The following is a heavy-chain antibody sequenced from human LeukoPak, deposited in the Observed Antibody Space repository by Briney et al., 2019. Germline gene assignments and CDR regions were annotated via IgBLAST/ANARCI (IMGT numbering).Heavy chain of an antibody. Sequence: ASVKVSCKASGYTFTGYYMHWVRQAPGQGLEWVGWINPNSGDTNYAQKFQGRVTMTRDTSISTAYMELSRLRSDDTAVYYCARSSLFGQLFADYWGQGTVVTVSS. D-gene: IGHD3-10*02. J-gene: IGHJ4*02. CDR1: GYTFTGYY. CDR2: INPNSGDT. CDR3: ARSSLFGQLFADY. V-gene: IGHV1-2*02.